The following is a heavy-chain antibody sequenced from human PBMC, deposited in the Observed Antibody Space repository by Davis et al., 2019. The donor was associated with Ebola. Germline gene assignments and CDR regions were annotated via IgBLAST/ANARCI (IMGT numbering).Heavy chain of an antibody. Sequence: ASVKVSCKVSGYTLTELSMHWVRQATGQGLEWMGWMNPNSGNTGYAQKFQGRVTMTRNTSISTAYMELSSLRSEDTAVYYCARGGKVTLRFLEWLLSSPDYWGQGTLVTVSS. D-gene: IGHD3-3*01. CDR3: ARGGKVTLRFLEWLLSSPDY. J-gene: IGHJ4*02. V-gene: IGHV1-8*01. CDR1: GYTLTELS. CDR2: MNPNSGNT.